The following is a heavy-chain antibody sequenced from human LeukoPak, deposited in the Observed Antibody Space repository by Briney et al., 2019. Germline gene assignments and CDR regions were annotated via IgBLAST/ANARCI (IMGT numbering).Heavy chain of an antibody. CDR1: GGSLSNYY. CDR2: IYYSGST. V-gene: IGHV4-59*12. D-gene: IGHD6-13*01. Sequence: SETLSLTCIVSGGSLSNYYWNWIRQPPGKGLEWIGYIYYSGSTTYNPSLKSRVTISVGTSKNQFSLKLSSVTAADTAVYYCARGGPIYSSSWYWFDPWGQGTLVTVSS. J-gene: IGHJ5*02. CDR3: ARGGPIYSSSWYWFDP.